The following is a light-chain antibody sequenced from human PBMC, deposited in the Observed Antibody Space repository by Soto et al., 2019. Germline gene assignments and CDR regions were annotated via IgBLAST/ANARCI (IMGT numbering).Light chain of an antibody. J-gene: IGKJ4*01. V-gene: IGKV3-11*01. CDR2: DAS. CDR3: QQRSKWPST. Sequence: EIVLTQSPATLSLSPGDRATLSCRASQSVSSYLAWHKQKPGQAPRLLIYDASNRATGIPARFSGSGSGTDFTLTITSLEPEDFAVYYCQQRSKWPSTFGGGTTVEIK. CDR1: QSVSSY.